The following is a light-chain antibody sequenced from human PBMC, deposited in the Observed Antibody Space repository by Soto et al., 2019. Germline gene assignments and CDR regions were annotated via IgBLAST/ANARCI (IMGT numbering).Light chain of an antibody. CDR1: SSDVGGYDY. CDR3: SSYTSTSTLWV. Sequence: QSALTQPASVSGSPGQSITISCTGTSSDVGGYDYVSWYQQHPGKAPKVMIYEVSYRPSGVSDRLSGSKSGNTASLTISGLQTEDEADYYCSSYTSTSTLWVFGGGTKLTVL. V-gene: IGLV2-14*01. CDR2: EVS. J-gene: IGLJ3*02.